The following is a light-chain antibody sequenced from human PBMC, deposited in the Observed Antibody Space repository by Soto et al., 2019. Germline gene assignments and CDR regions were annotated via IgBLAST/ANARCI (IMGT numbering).Light chain of an antibody. CDR1: QIVSDND. V-gene: IGKV3-20*01. J-gene: IGKJ1*01. Sequence: IVWTHSPGTLSLYPVERASLSCRASQIVSDNDLAWYQQKPGQAPRLVVYGASSRATGVPDRFSASGSGTDFTLTISRLEPADFPVYYCQQYNNWPPWTGGNGPTGDLK. CDR3: QQYNNWPPWT. CDR2: GAS.